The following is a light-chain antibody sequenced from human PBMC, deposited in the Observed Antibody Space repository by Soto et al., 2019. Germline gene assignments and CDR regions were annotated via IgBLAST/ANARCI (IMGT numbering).Light chain of an antibody. V-gene: IGKV3-15*01. Sequence: EIVMTQSPATLSVSPGERATLSCRASQSVSIHVAWYQQKPGQTPRILIYGASTRATGIPDGFSGGGSGTEFTLTISSLQSEDFAVYFCQQYNNWPLTFGGGTMVEI. CDR3: QQYNNWPLT. CDR1: QSVSIH. CDR2: GAS. J-gene: IGKJ4*01.